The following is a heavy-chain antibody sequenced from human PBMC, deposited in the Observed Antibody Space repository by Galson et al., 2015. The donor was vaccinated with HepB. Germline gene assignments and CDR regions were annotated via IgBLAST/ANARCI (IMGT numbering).Heavy chain of an antibody. Sequence: SLRLSCAASGFTFSSYAMSWVRQAPGKGLEWVSAISGSGGSTYYADSVKGRFTISRDNSKNTLYLQMNSLRAEDTAVYYCAKEWDYYDSSGSFDYWDQGTLVTVSS. D-gene: IGHD3-22*01. CDR1: GFTFSSYA. CDR3: AKEWDYYDSSGSFDY. CDR2: ISGSGGST. V-gene: IGHV3-23*01. J-gene: IGHJ4*02.